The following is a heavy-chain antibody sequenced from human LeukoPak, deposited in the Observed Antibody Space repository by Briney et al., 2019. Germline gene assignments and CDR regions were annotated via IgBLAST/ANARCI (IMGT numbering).Heavy chain of an antibody. Sequence: ASVKVSCKVPGYTLTELSMHWVRQAPGKGLEWMGGFDPEDGETIYAQKFQGRVTMTEDTSTDTAYMELSSLRSEDTAVYYCATGQWLVREYFQHWGQGTLVTVSS. D-gene: IGHD6-19*01. CDR2: FDPEDGET. CDR3: ATGQWLVREYFQH. J-gene: IGHJ1*01. CDR1: GYTLTELS. V-gene: IGHV1-24*01.